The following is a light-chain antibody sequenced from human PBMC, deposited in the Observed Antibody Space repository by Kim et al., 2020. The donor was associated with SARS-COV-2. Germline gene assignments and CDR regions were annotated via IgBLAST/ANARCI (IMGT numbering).Light chain of an antibody. J-gene: IGKJ1*01. V-gene: IGKV1-5*01. CDR2: DAA. CDR1: QSISTW. CDR3: LQYSTYFPT. Sequence: DIQMTQSPPTLSASVGDRVTITCRASQSISTWLAWYQQKPGTAPKLLIYDAATLESGVPSTFSASGSGTEFTLTITSLQPDDFATYHCLQYSTYFPTFGQGTKVDIK.